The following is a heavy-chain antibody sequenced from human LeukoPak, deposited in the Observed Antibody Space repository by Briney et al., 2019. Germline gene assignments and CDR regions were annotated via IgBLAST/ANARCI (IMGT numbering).Heavy chain of an antibody. Sequence: GGSLRLSCAASGFSFSNFDMHWVRQAPGKGLEWVAFISYAGTIKYYADSVKGRFTISRDNSKNTLYLQMSSLRGDDTAVYYCARRMKYSSSRPFDYWGQGTLLTVSS. D-gene: IGHD6-13*01. CDR3: ARRMKYSSSRPFDY. J-gene: IGHJ4*02. V-gene: IGHV3-30-3*01. CDR1: GFSFSNFD. CDR2: ISYAGTIK.